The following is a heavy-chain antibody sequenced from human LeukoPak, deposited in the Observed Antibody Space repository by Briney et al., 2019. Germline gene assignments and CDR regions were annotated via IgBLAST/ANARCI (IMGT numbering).Heavy chain of an antibody. J-gene: IGHJ4*02. CDR1: GFTFSDYY. D-gene: IGHD6-19*01. CDR3: AGGIAVSGPGFFDY. CDR2: ISRSSSYT. V-gene: IGHV3-11*03. Sequence: GGSLRLSCAASGFTFSDYYMNWIRQAPGKGLEWISTISRSSSYTNYADSVKGRFSISRDNAKNSLYLQMNSLGAEDTAVYYCAGGIAVSGPGFFDYWGRGTVHSVSS.